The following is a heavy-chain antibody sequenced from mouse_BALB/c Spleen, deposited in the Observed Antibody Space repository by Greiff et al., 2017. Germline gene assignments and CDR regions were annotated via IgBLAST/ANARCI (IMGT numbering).Heavy chain of an antibody. J-gene: IGHJ2*01. CDR3: ARRRGYYFDY. V-gene: IGHV5-6-3*01. CDR2: INSNGGST. Sequence: EVQGVESGGGLVQPGGSLKLSCAASGFTFSSYGMSWVRQTPDKRLELVATINSNGGSTYYPDSVKGRFTISRDNAKNTLYLQMSSLKSEDTAMYYCARRRGYYFDYWGQGTTLTVSS. CDR1: GFTFSSYG.